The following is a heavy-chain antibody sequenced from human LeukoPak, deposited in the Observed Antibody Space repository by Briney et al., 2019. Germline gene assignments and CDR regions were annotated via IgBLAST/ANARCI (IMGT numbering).Heavy chain of an antibody. D-gene: IGHD3-10*01. Sequence: GESLKISCKGSGYSFTTYFIGWVRQMPGKGLEWVGVINPGDSHTRYSPSFQGQVTISADKSISTAYLQWSSLKASDTAMYYCARQRFTMRAYAGNWFDPWGQGTLVTVSS. CDR1: GYSFTTYF. V-gene: IGHV5-51*01. J-gene: IGHJ5*02. CDR2: INPGDSHT. CDR3: ARQRFTMRAYAGNWFDP.